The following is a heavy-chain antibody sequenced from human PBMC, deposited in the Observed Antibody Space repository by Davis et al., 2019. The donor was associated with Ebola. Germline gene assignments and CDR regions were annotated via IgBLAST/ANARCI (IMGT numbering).Heavy chain of an antibody. CDR1: GGSFSGYY. CDR2: LNYSGST. V-gene: IGHV4-34*01. J-gene: IGHJ6*02. CDR3: ARGGGFGGYGMDV. Sequence: MPSETLSLTCAVYGGSFSGYYWTWIRQPPGKGLEWIGDLNYSGSTNYNPSLKSRVTISVDTSKTQFSLRLSSVTAADTAVYYCARGGGFGGYGMDVWGQGTTVTVSS. D-gene: IGHD4-23*01.